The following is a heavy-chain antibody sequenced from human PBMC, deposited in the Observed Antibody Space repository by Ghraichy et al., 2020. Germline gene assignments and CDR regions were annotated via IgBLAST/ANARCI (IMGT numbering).Heavy chain of an antibody. CDR1: GGSVSSGSYY. D-gene: IGHD6-13*01. Sequence: SQTLSLTCTVSGGSVSSGSYYWSWIRQPPGKGLEWIGYIDYSGSTNYNPSLKSRVTISVDTSKNQFSLKLSSVTAADTAVYYCAREGRPAGYFDYWGQGTLVTVSS. V-gene: IGHV4-61*01. CDR2: IDYSGST. CDR3: AREGRPAGYFDY. J-gene: IGHJ4*02.